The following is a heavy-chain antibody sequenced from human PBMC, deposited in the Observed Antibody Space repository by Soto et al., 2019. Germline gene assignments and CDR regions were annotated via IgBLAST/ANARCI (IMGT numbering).Heavy chain of an antibody. J-gene: IGHJ6*02. CDR3: ARVDAPTGTTRYYYGMDV. V-gene: IGHV1-69*06. Sequence: SVTVSCKASGRSFRSHAISGVRQAPGQGLEWMGGIIPIFGTANYAQKFQGRVTITADKSTSTAYMELSSLRSEDTAVYYCARVDAPTGTTRYYYGMDVWGQGTTVTVSS. CDR1: GRSFRSHA. CDR2: IIPIFGTA. D-gene: IGHD1-7*01.